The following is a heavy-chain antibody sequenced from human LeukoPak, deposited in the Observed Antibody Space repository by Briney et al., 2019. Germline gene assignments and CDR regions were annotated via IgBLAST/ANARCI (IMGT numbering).Heavy chain of an antibody. D-gene: IGHD3-22*01. J-gene: IGHJ3*02. Sequence: SVKVSCKASGGTFSSYAISWERQAPGQGLEWMGGIIPIFGTANYAQKFQGRVTITTDESTSTAYMELSSLRSEDTAVYYCARGPYYYDSSGYSVREAFDIWGQGTMVTVSS. CDR3: ARGPYYYDSSGYSVREAFDI. CDR2: IIPIFGTA. V-gene: IGHV1-69*05. CDR1: GGTFSSYA.